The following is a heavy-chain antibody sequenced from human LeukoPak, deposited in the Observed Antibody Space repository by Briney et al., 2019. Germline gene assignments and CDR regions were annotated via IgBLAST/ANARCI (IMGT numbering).Heavy chain of an antibody. CDR1: GCSISNYF. V-gene: IGHV4-4*09. CDR3: TRGFLQIDY. J-gene: IGHJ4*02. Sequence: SETLSLTCTVSGCSISNYFWTWIRQPPGKGLEWMGYIYTSGNTNYNPSLESRVTMSVDTSKNQFSLRLNSVTAADTAVYYCTRGFLQIDYWGQGTLVTVSS. CDR2: IYTSGNT.